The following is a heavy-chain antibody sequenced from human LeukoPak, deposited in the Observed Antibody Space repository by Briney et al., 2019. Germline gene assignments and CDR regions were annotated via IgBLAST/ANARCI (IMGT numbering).Heavy chain of an antibody. CDR1: GYSFTTYW. CDR3: AIQFRDSSGYYSYYFDY. Sequence: GESLKISCKGSGYSFTTYWIGWVRQMPGRGLEWMGIIYPGDSDTRYSPSFQGQVTISADKSISTACLQWSSLKASDTAMYYCAIQFRDSSGYYSYYFDYWGQGTLVTVSS. CDR2: IYPGDSDT. V-gene: IGHV5-51*01. D-gene: IGHD3-22*01. J-gene: IGHJ4*02.